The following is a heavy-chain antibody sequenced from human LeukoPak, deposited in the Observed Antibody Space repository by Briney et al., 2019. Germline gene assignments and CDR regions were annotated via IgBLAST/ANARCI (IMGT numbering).Heavy chain of an antibody. D-gene: IGHD3-10*01. J-gene: IGHJ3*02. CDR1: GFTFSSYA. CDR3: AKVDGHMYSGKLDAFGI. V-gene: IGHV3-23*01. CDR2: ISGSGGST. Sequence: GGSLRLSCAASGFTFSSYAMSWVRQAPGKGLEWVSAISGSGGSTYYADSVKGRFTISRDNSKNTLYLQMNSLRAEDTAVYYCAKVDGHMYSGKLDAFGIWGQGTMVTVSS.